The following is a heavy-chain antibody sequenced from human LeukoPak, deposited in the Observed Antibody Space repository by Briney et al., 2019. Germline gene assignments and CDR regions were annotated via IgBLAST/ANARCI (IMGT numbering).Heavy chain of an antibody. J-gene: IGHJ4*02. CDR1: GFTFSSYS. CDR2: ISYDGSNK. Sequence: GGSLRLSCAASGFTFSSYSIHWVRQAPGKGLEWVAVISYDGSNKYYADSVKGRFTISRDNSKNTLYLQMNSLRAEDTAVYYCAKKAYYYGSGSPTPPDYWGQGTLVTVSS. D-gene: IGHD3-10*01. V-gene: IGHV3-30*18. CDR3: AKKAYYYGSGSPTPPDY.